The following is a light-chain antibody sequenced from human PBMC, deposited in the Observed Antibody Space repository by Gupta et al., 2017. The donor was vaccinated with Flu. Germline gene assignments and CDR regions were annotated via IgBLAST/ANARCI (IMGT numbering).Light chain of an antibody. J-gene: IGKJ1*01. CDR2: DAS. Sequence: PSTLSFSPGESATLSCGASQSVSSYLAWYQQKPGLAPRLLIYDASTRATGIPDRFSGSGSGTDFTLTISRLEPEDFAVYYCQQKDSSPWTFGQGTKVEIK. CDR3: QQKDSSPWT. V-gene: IGKV3D-20*01. CDR1: QSVSSY.